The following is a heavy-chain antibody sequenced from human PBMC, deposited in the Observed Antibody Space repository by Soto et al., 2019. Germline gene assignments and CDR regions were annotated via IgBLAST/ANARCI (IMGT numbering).Heavy chain of an antibody. CDR1: GFTLSGNS. CDR2: SYSDGTT. CDR3: AREREGVLDY. V-gene: IGHV3-66*01. Sequence: LRLSCAASGFTLSGNSMNWVRQAPGKGLEGVSVSYSDGTTYYADSVKGRFTISRDNSRNTLFLQTNTLRGEDTAVYYCAREREGVLDYWCQGTLVTVS. J-gene: IGHJ4*02.